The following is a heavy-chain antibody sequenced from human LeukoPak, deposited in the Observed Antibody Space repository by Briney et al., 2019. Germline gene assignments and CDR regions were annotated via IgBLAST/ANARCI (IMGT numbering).Heavy chain of an antibody. CDR2: MNPNSGNT. D-gene: IGHD5-18*01. J-gene: IGHJ4*02. Sequence: ASVKVSCKASGYTFTNYDINWVRQATGQGLEWMGWMNPNSGNTGYAQKLQGRVTMTRNTSIRTAYMELSSLRSEDTAVYYCARARGYSYGYEDYWGQGTLVTVSS. V-gene: IGHV1-8*01. CDR3: ARARGYSYGYEDY. CDR1: GYTFTNYD.